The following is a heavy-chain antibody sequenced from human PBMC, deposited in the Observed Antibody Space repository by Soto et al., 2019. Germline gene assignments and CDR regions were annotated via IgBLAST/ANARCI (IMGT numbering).Heavy chain of an antibody. D-gene: IGHD3-16*01. CDR3: TRDRRGSYED. J-gene: IGHJ4*02. Sequence: EVHLVESGGAVVQPGGSLRLSCEASGFTFHHYAMHWVHQAPGKGLEWVSLITWDGVTTFYGDSVKGRFTISRDNSKNSLYLQMNSLRIEDTAFYYCTRDRRGSYEDWGQGTLVTVSS. CDR1: GFTFHHYA. CDR2: ITWDGVTT. V-gene: IGHV3-43D*04.